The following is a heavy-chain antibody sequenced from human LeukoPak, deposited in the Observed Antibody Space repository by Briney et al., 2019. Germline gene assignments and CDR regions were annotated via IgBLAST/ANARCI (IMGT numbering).Heavy chain of an antibody. Sequence: PGGSLRLSCAASGFGFRSYAMSWVRQAPGKGPEWVSVISGSGGSTYYADSVKGRFTISRDNSKNTLYLQMNSLRAEDTAVYYCARGLGDFWSGYYALEYYYYGMDVWGQGTTVTVSS. V-gene: IGHV3-23*01. CDR1: GFGFRSYA. CDR3: ARGLGDFWSGYYALEYYYYGMDV. J-gene: IGHJ6*02. CDR2: ISGSGGST. D-gene: IGHD3-3*01.